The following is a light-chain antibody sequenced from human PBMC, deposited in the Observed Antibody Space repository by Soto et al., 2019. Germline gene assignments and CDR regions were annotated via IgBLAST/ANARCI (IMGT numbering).Light chain of an antibody. CDR3: HQYGSTPPT. J-gene: IGKJ1*01. CDR1: ESVNNNL. CDR2: GAS. V-gene: IGKV3-20*01. Sequence: EIVLTQSPGTLSLSPGERATLSCRASESVNNNLLAWYQRKPGQAPRLLIYGASYRATDITYRFSGSGSGTDFTLTIARLEAEDFAVYICHQYGSTPPTFGLGTKVEI.